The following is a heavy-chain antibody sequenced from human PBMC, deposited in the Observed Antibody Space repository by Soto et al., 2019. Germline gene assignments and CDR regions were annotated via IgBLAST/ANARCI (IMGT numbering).Heavy chain of an antibody. J-gene: IGHJ2*01. CDR1: GFTLSSYA. CDR3: AKRGDCGGDCYLDWYFDL. Sequence: EVQLLESGGGLVQPGGSLRLSCAASGFTLSSYAMSWVRQAPGKGLEWVSAISGSGGSTYYADSVKGRFTISRDNSKNTLYLQMNSLRAEDTAVYYCAKRGDCGGDCYLDWYFDLWGRGTLVTVSS. V-gene: IGHV3-23*01. D-gene: IGHD2-21*01. CDR2: ISGSGGST.